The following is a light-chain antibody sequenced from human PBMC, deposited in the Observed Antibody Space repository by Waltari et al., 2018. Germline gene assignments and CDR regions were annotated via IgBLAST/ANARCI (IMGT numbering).Light chain of an antibody. CDR1: QRLVPSNGNTY. J-gene: IGKJ1*01. CDR2: TVS. CDR3: MQGTHWPWT. Sequence: DGVMTQSPLSLAVTPGQPASISCRSSQRLVPSNGNTYLNWFQKRPGQSPSRLINTVSNRESGVPDRFSGSGSGTDFTLEISRVEAEDVGVYYCMQGTHWPWTFGQGTKVEI. V-gene: IGKV2-30*02.